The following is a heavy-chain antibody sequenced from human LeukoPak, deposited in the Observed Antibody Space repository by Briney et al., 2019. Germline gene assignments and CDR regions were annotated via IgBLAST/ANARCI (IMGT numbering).Heavy chain of an antibody. Sequence: GGSLRLSCAASGFTFSSYAMSWVRQAPGKGLEWVSAISGSGGSTYCADSVKGRFTISRDNSKNTLYLQMNSLRAEDTAVYYCAKVPQWSSFRFFDYWGQGTLVTVSS. D-gene: IGHD6-13*01. CDR2: ISGSGGST. CDR1: GFTFSSYA. V-gene: IGHV3-23*01. J-gene: IGHJ4*02. CDR3: AKVPQWSSFRFFDY.